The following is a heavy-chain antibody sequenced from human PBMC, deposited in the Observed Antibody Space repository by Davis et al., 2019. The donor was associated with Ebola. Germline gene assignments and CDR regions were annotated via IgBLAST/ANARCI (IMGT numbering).Heavy chain of an antibody. Sequence: GESLKISCATSGFSFSAYWMHWVRQAPGKGLVWVSRINGDGYSTRYADSVKGRFTISRDNAKNMLYLQMNSMRADDTAMYYCARGPTNCYKCYYYMDVWGKGTTVTVSS. CDR2: INGDGYST. CDR1: GFSFSAYW. CDR3: ARGPTNCYKCYYYMDV. V-gene: IGHV3-74*01. J-gene: IGHJ6*03. D-gene: IGHD2-2*02.